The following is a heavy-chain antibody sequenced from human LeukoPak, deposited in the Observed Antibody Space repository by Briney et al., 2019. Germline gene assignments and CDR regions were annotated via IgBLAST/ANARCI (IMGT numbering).Heavy chain of an antibody. J-gene: IGHJ4*02. CDR2: IWYDGSNK. V-gene: IGHV3-33*08. Sequence: GGSLRLSCAASGFTFSSYGMHWVRQAPGKGLEWVAVIWYDGSNKYYADSVKGRLTISRDNSKNTLYLQMNSLRAEGTAVYYCAKYYVWGSYRGHFDYWGQGTLVTVSS. CDR1: GFTFSSYG. D-gene: IGHD3-16*02. CDR3: AKYYVWGSYRGHFDY.